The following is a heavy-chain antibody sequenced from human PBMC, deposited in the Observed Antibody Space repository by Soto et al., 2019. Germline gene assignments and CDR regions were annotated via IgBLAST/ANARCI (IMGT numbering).Heavy chain of an antibody. D-gene: IGHD3-16*01. V-gene: IGHV3-74*01. CDR2: INNDGSST. Sequence: VGSLSLSCASSGFTFISYWMHWVRHAPGKGLVWVSRINNDGSSTSYADSVKGRFTISRDNAKNTLSLQMNSLRAEDTGVYYCARDQGGPDYWGQGTLVTVSS. J-gene: IGHJ4*02. CDR1: GFTFISYW. CDR3: ARDQGGPDY.